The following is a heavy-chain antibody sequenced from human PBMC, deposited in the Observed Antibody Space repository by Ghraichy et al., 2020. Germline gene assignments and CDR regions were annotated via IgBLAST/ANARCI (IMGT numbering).Heavy chain of an antibody. D-gene: IGHD3-22*01. Sequence: SETLSLTCTVSGGSISSSSYYWGWIRQPLGKGLEWIGSIYYSGSTYYNPSLKSRVTISVDTSKNQFSLKLSSVTAADTAVYYCARDYYDSSGYYDSSVIDYWGQGTLVTVSS. CDR1: GGSISSSSYY. V-gene: IGHV4-39*02. CDR2: IYYSGST. J-gene: IGHJ4*02. CDR3: ARDYYDSSGYYDSSVIDY.